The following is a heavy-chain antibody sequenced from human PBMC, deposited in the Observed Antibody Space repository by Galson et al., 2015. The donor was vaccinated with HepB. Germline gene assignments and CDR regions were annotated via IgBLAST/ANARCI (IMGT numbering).Heavy chain of an antibody. J-gene: IGHJ4*02. V-gene: IGHV4-39*01. CDR2: IYYSGST. D-gene: IGHD3-22*01. Sequence: TLFLTCTVSGGSISSSSYYWGWIRQPPGKGLEWIGSIYYSGSTYYNPSLKSRVTISVDTSKNQFSLKLSSVTAADTAVYYCARRGYDSSGAPDWGQGTLVTVSS. CDR3: ARRGYDSSGAPD. CDR1: GGSISSSSYY.